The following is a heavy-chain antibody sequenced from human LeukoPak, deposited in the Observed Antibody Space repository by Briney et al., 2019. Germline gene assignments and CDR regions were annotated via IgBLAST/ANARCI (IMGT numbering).Heavy chain of an antibody. CDR2: ISSSGSTI. Sequence: PGGSLRLSCAASGFTFSDYYMSWIRQAPGKGLEWVSYISSSGSTIYYADSVKGRFTISRDNAKNSLYLQMNSLRAEDTAVYYCARYSLPDDIVVVLAAIGLGWFDPWGQGTLVTVSS. CDR3: ARYSLPDDIVVVLAAIGLGWFDP. J-gene: IGHJ5*02. V-gene: IGHV3-11*01. D-gene: IGHD2-2*02. CDR1: GFTFSDYY.